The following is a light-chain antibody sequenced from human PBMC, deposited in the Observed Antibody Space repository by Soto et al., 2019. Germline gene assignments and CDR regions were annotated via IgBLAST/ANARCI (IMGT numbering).Light chain of an antibody. CDR3: QQYNNYPWT. Sequence: DIQMTPSPSTLSASVGDRVTITCRASQSISSWLAWYQQKQGKAPKLLIYDASNLESGVPSRFSGSGSGTEFTLTISSLQPDDFATYYCQQYNNYPWTFGQGTKVDIK. CDR1: QSISSW. J-gene: IGKJ1*01. CDR2: DAS. V-gene: IGKV1-5*01.